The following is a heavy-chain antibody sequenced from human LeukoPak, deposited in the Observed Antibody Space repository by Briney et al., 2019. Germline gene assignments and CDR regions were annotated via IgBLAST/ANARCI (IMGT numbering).Heavy chain of an antibody. D-gene: IGHD6-6*01. CDR3: ARIGYSSSSFDY. V-gene: IGHV3-7*03. CDR2: MKQDGSVK. CDR1: GFTFTNYW. Sequence: GRSLRLSSAASGFTFTNYWMSWVRQAPGKGLEWVANMKQDGSVKYYVDSMKGRFTISRDNAKNSLYLQMSGLRAEDTAVYFCARIGYSSSSFDYWGQGVLVTVYS. J-gene: IGHJ4*02.